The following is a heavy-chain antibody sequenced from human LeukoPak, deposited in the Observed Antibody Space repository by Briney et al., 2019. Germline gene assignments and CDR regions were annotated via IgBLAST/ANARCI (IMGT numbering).Heavy chain of an antibody. D-gene: IGHD3-3*01. J-gene: IGHJ4*02. V-gene: IGHV4-34*01. Sequence: PSETLSLTCAVYGGSFSGYYWSWIRQPPGKGLEWIGEINHSGSTNYNPSLKSRVTISVDTSKNQFSLKLSSVTAADTAVYYCARGPGYDFWSGYNYYFGYWGQGTLVTVSS. CDR3: ARGPGYDFWSGYNYYFGY. CDR1: GGSFSGYY. CDR2: INHSGST.